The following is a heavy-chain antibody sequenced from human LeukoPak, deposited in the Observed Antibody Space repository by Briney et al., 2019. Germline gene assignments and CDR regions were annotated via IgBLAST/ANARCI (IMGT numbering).Heavy chain of an antibody. CDR3: ARGGYYGSGNDFRFDP. CDR2: IHYTGST. Sequence: SETLSLTCTVSGGSISSYYWSWIRQSPGKGLECIGYIHYTGSTNYNPSLKSLVTISVETSKNQFSLKLKSVTAADTAVYYCARGGYYGSGNDFRFDPWGQGTLVTVSS. D-gene: IGHD3-10*01. V-gene: IGHV4-59*01. CDR1: GGSISSYY. J-gene: IGHJ5*02.